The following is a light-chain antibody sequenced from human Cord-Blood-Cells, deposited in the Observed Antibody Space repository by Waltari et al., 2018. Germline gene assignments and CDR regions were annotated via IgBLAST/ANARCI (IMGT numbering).Light chain of an antibody. CDR3: CSYAGSSTYV. CDR1: RSDEGGYNL. Sequence: QAALTQPASVSGYPGQAITISCTGPRSDEGGYNLISWYQQHPGKAPKLMIYEVSKRPSGVSNRFSGSKSGNTASLTISGLQAEDEADYYCCSYAGSSTYVFGTGTKVTVL. J-gene: IGLJ1*01. CDR2: EVS. V-gene: IGLV2-23*02.